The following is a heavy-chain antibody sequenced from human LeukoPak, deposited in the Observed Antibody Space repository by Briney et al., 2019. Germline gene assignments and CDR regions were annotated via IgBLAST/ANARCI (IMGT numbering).Heavy chain of an antibody. CDR1: GGSISSGGYY. CDR2: IYYSGST. D-gene: IGHD4-11*01. CDR3: ARDRDDYSNYRTDYYYGMDV. Sequence: TLSLTCTVSGGSISSGGYYWSWIRQHPGKGLEWIGYIYYSGSTYYNPSLKSRVTISVDTSKNQFSLKLSSVTAADTAVYYCARDRDDYSNYRTDYYYGMDVWGQGTTVTVSS. V-gene: IGHV4-31*03. J-gene: IGHJ6*02.